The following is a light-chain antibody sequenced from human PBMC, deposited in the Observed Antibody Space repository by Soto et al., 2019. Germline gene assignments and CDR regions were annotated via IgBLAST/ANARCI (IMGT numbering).Light chain of an antibody. Sequence: DLQMTQSPSSLSASVGDSVTIICRASQSISSYLNWYQQKPGKVPKLLISVASNLQSGVPSRFSGSGSGTDFTLTISSLQTEDFATYYCQQSYNTPYSFCQGTKLDIK. CDR3: QQSYNTPYS. CDR1: QSISSY. V-gene: IGKV1-39*01. J-gene: IGKJ2*03. CDR2: VAS.